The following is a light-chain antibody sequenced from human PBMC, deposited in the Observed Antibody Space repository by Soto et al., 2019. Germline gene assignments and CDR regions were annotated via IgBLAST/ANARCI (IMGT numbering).Light chain of an antibody. CDR3: QQRSNWPPIT. V-gene: IGKV3-11*01. CDR2: EAS. Sequence: EIALTQSPATLSVSAGERATLSCRASQTVSSSLAWYQQKPGQAPRLLIYEASNRATGIPARFSGSGSGADFTLTISSLEAEDFAVYYCQQRSNWPPITFGQGTRLEI. CDR1: QTVSSS. J-gene: IGKJ5*01.